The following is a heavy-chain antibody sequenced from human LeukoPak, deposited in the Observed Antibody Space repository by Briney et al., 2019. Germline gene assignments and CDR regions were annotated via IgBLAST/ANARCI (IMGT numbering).Heavy chain of an antibody. CDR3: ARDLGYSSGVLDAFDI. D-gene: IGHD6-19*01. J-gene: IGHJ3*02. CDR1: GGSISSYY. CDR2: IYYSGST. Sequence: SETLSLTCTVSGGSISSYYWSWIRQPPGKGLEWIGYIYYSGSTNYNPSLKSRVTISVDTSKNQFSLKLSSVTAADTAVYYCARDLGYSSGVLDAFDIWGQGTMVTVSS. V-gene: IGHV4-59*01.